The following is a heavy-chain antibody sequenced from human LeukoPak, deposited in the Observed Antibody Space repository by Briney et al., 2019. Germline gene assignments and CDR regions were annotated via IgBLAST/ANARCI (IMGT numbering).Heavy chain of an antibody. CDR3: ARVLAAAGTLHFDH. CDR2: ISSRSSYI. J-gene: IGHJ4*02. Sequence: PGGSLRLSCAASGFTFSSYSMNWVRQAPGKGLEWVSSISSRSSYIYYADSVKGRFTISRDDAKNSLNLQMNSLRAEDTAVYYCARVLAAAGTLHFDHWGQGTLVTVSS. V-gene: IGHV3-21*01. D-gene: IGHD6-13*01. CDR1: GFTFSSYS.